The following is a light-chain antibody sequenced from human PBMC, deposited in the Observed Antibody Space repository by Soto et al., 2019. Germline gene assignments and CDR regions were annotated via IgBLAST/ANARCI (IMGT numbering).Light chain of an antibody. Sequence: EIVLTQSPATLSVSPGERATLSCRASQSVTSSYLTWYQQKPGQAPRLLIYDASNRATGIPARFSGSGSGTDFTLIISSLEPEDFAVYYCQQRSSWPITFGQGTRLEIK. CDR1: QSVTSSY. J-gene: IGKJ5*01. V-gene: IGKV3D-20*02. CDR2: DAS. CDR3: QQRSSWPIT.